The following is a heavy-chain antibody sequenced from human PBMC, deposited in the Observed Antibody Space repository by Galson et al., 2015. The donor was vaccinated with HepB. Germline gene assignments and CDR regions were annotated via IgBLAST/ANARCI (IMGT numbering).Heavy chain of an antibody. Sequence: TLSLTCTVSGGSISSGGYYWSWIRQHPGKGLEWIGYIYYSGSTYYNPSLKSRVTISVDTSKNQFSLKLSSVTAADTAVYYCARGDYYGSGSYIFWFDPWGQGTLVTVSS. CDR2: IYYSGST. J-gene: IGHJ5*02. CDR3: ARGDYYGSGSYIFWFDP. V-gene: IGHV4-31*03. D-gene: IGHD3-10*01. CDR1: GGSISSGGYY.